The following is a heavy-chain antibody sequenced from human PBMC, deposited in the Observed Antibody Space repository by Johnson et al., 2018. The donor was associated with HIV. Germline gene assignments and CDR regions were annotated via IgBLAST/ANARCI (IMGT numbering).Heavy chain of an antibody. J-gene: IGHJ3*02. CDR1: GFTFSSYG. V-gene: IGHV3-30*03. Sequence: QEQLVESGGGVVQPGRSLRLSCAASGFTFSSYGMHWVRQAPGKGLEWVAVISYDGSNKYYVDSVKGRFTISRDNSKKTLYLQMNSLRADDTAVYYCARTTRMVGAFDIWGQGTMVTVSS. D-gene: IGHD2-15*01. CDR3: ARTTRMVGAFDI. CDR2: ISYDGSNK.